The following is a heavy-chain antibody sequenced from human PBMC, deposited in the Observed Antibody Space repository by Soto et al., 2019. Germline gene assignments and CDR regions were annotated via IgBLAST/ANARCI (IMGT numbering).Heavy chain of an antibody. Sequence: KPSETLSLTCTVSGGSISSYYWSWIRQPPGKGLEWIGYIYYSGSTYYNPSLKSRVTISVDTSKNQFSLKLSSVTAADTAVYYCARVGGINWFDPWGQGTLVTVSS. CDR3: ARVGGINWFDP. D-gene: IGHD1-20*01. V-gene: IGHV4-59*12. CDR1: GGSISSYY. J-gene: IGHJ5*02. CDR2: IYYSGST.